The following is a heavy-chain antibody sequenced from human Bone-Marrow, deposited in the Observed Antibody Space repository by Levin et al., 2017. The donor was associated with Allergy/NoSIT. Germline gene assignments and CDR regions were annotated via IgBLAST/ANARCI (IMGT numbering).Heavy chain of an antibody. J-gene: IGHJ4*02. CDR1: GYTFTNYG. V-gene: IGHV1-18*01. CDR2: ISAKDGNI. D-gene: IGHD2-8*01. CDR3: AVGWGGDGNGYFNY. Sequence: GESLKISCKTSGYTFTNYGISWVRQAPGQGLEWMGWISAKDGNINYAQKVQGRVTLSTDISTSTAYMELRTLRSDDTAVYYCAVGWGGDGNGYFNYWGQGTLVTGSS.